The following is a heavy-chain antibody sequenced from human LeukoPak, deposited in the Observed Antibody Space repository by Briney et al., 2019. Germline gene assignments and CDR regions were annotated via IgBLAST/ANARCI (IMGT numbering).Heavy chain of an antibody. CDR2: INQDGSEK. CDR3: ARDIYGGHDY. Sequence: GGSLRLSCAASGFTFSNYLMSWVRQAPGKGLEWVANINQDGSEKSYVDSVEGRFTISRDNAKKSLYLHVNSLRAEDTAVYYCARDIYGGHDYWGQGTLVTVSS. D-gene: IGHD2-21*01. CDR1: GFTFSNYL. J-gene: IGHJ4*02. V-gene: IGHV3-7*04.